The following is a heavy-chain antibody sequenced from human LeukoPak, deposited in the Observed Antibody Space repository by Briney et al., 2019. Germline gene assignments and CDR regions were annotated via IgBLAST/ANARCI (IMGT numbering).Heavy chain of an antibody. J-gene: IGHJ6*02. CDR1: GFTFSSYA. D-gene: IGHD6-6*01. CDR3: ARDKAQDSVYYGMDV. CDR2: ISGSGGST. Sequence: GGSLRLSCAASGFTFSSYAMSWVRQAPGKGLEWVSAISGSGGSTYYADSVKGRFTISRDNSKNTLYLQMNSLRAEDTAVYYCARDKAQDSVYYGMDVWGQGTTATVSS. V-gene: IGHV3-23*01.